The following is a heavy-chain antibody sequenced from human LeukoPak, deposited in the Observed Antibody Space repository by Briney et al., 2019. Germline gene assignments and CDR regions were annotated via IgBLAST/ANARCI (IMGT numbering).Heavy chain of an antibody. CDR1: GYTFTNYY. D-gene: IGHD3-3*01. Sequence: ASVKVSCKASGYTFTNYYIHWVRQAPGQGLECMGIINPSGGSTSYAQKFQGRVTMTRDMSTSTVYMELSSLRSEDTAVYYCARDMFPGSSGVVIKNMDIWGKGTTVTVSS. V-gene: IGHV1-46*01. CDR2: INPSGGST. J-gene: IGHJ6*03. CDR3: ARDMFPGSSGVVIKNMDI.